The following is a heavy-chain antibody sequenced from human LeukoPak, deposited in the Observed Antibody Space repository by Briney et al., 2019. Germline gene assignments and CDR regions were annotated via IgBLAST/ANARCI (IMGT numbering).Heavy chain of an antibody. D-gene: IGHD1-26*01. Sequence: PGGSLRLSCAASGFTFSSYSMNWVRQAPGKGLEWVSSISSSSSYIYYADSVKGRFTISRDNAKNSLYLQMNSLRAEDTALYYCAKDSGSYYYYYMDVWGKGTTVTISS. CDR3: AKDSGSYYYYYMDV. J-gene: IGHJ6*03. V-gene: IGHV3-21*04. CDR2: ISSSSSYI. CDR1: GFTFSSYS.